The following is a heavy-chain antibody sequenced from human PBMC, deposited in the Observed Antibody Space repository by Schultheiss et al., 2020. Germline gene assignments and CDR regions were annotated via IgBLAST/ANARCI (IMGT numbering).Heavy chain of an antibody. D-gene: IGHD6-19*01. Sequence: SGPTLVKPTQTLTLTCTFSGFSLSTSGVGVGWIRQPPGKALEWLALIYWDDDKRYSPSLKTRLTISKDTSKNQVVLTMTNMDPVDTATYYCARQYSSGWPYYYYGMDVWGQGTTVTVSS. V-gene: IGHV2-5*02. CDR2: IYWDDDK. J-gene: IGHJ6*02. CDR3: ARQYSSGWPYYYYGMDV. CDR1: GFSLSTSGVG.